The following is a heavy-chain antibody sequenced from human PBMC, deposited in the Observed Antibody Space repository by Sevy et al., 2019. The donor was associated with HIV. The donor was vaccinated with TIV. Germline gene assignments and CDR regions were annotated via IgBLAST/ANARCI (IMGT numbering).Heavy chain of an antibody. D-gene: IGHD3-9*01. CDR1: GDSISTSSW. Sequence: SETLSLTCAVSGDSISTSSWWSWVRQSPGKGLQWIGEIYHSGSTNYNPSLKSRVTISVDKSKNQFSLKLNSVSAADTAVYYCARRVILTGYPYYYYGMDVWGQGTTVTVSS. V-gene: IGHV4-4*02. CDR3: ARRVILTGYPYYYYGMDV. CDR2: IYHSGST. J-gene: IGHJ6*02.